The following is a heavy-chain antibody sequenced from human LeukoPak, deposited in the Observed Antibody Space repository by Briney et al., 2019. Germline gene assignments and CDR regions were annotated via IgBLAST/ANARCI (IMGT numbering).Heavy chain of an antibody. CDR1: GFSVTTYY. CDR2: IYSGVTT. Sequence: GGSLRLAFAAYGFSVTTYYMSWVRQAPGKGLEWVSVIYSGVTTYYADSVKGRFTISRDNPNNTLYLQMNSLRAEDTAVNYCERYRAYGKNYLDYWGQGTLVTVSS. CDR3: ERYRAYGKNYLDY. V-gene: IGHV3-66*01. J-gene: IGHJ4*02. D-gene: IGHD2-21*01.